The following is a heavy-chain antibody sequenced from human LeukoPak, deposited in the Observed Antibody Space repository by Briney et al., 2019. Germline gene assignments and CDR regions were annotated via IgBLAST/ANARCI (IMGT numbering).Heavy chain of an antibody. J-gene: IGHJ6*02. Sequence: GGSLRLSCAASGFTFSDYGMSWVRQAPGKGLEWVSGINWSGGSTAYADSVKGRFSISRDNAKNSLYLQVNSLRAEDTALYYCARDLAAGTAAWGQGTTVTVSS. CDR3: ARDLAAGTAA. D-gene: IGHD6-13*01. CDR2: INWSGGST. CDR1: GFTFSDYG. V-gene: IGHV3-20*04.